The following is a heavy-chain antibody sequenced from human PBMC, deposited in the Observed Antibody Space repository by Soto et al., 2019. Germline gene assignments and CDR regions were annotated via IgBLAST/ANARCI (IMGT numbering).Heavy chain of an antibody. Sequence: GGSLRLSCAASGFTFSSYAMHWVRQAPGKGLEWVAVISYDGSNKYYADSVKGRFTISRDDSKNTLYLQMNSLRAEDTAVYYCARDRPLDYWGQGTLVTVSS. J-gene: IGHJ4*02. CDR2: ISYDGSNK. CDR3: ARDRPLDY. V-gene: IGHV3-30-3*01. CDR1: GFTFSSYA.